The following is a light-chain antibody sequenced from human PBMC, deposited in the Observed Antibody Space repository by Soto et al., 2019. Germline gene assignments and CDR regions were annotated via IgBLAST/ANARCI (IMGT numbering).Light chain of an antibody. J-gene: IGLJ1*01. Sequence: QSVLTQPASVSGSPEQSITISYTGTSSDVGAYNYVSWYQQHPGKAPKLIIFEVNSRPSGVSNRFSGSKSGSAASLTISGLQAEDEADYYCSSYSSTSTPYVFGGGTKVTVL. V-gene: IGLV2-14*01. CDR3: SSYSSTSTPYV. CDR2: EVN. CDR1: SSDVGAYNY.